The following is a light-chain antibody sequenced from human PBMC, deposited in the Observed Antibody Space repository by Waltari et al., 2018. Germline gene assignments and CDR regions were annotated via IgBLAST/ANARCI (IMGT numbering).Light chain of an antibody. CDR3: SSYTSSNTYV. CDR1: SSDVGGSNY. J-gene: IGLJ1*01. Sequence: QSALTQPASVSGSPGQSITISCTGTSSDVGGSNYVSSYQQHPGKAPKPMIYDVSDPPSGVSNRFSGSKSGNTASLTISGLQAEDEADYYCSSYTSSNTYVFGTGTKVTVL. CDR2: DVS. V-gene: IGLV2-14*03.